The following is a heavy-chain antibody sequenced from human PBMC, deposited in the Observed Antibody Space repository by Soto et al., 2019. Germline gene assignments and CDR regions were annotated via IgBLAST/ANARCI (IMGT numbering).Heavy chain of an antibody. CDR3: ARGDYDSNGAFDI. CDR2: IWYDGSNK. J-gene: IGHJ3*02. D-gene: IGHD3-22*01. V-gene: IGHV3-33*01. CDR1: GFTFSSYG. Sequence: QVQLVESGGGVVQPGRSLRLSCAASGFTFSSYGMHWVRQAPGKGLEWVAVIWYDGSNKYYADSVKGRFTISRDNSQNALYLQMNSLRAEDTAVYYCARGDYDSNGAFDIWGQGTMVTVSS.